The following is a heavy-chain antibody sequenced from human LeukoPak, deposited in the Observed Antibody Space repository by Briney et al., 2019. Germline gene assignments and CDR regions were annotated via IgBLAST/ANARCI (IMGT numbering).Heavy chain of an antibody. CDR1: GFTFSNHW. J-gene: IGHJ4*02. CDR2: IKQDGSEE. Sequence: GGSLRLSCAASGFTFSNHWLSWVRQAPGKGLEWVANIKQDGSEEYYVDSVKGRFTISRDNAKNSLYLRMNSLRAEDTAVYYCARDRPYYYFDYWGQGTLVTVSS. V-gene: IGHV3-7*04. CDR3: ARDRPYYYFDY. D-gene: IGHD2-21*01.